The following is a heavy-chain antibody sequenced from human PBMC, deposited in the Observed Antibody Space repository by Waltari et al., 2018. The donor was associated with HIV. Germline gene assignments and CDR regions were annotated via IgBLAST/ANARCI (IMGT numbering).Heavy chain of an antibody. CDR1: GYTFNSYD. CDR2: MNPNSGNT. J-gene: IGHJ5*02. D-gene: IGHD3-10*01. V-gene: IGHV1-8*01. Sequence: QVQLVQSGAEVKKPGASVKVSCKASGYTFNSYDLNWARQATGQGLEWMGWMNPNSGNTGYAQKFQGRVTMTRNTSISTAYMELSSLRSEDTAVYYCARGPYYYGSGSYWFDPWGQGTLVTVSS. CDR3: ARGPYYYGSGSYWFDP.